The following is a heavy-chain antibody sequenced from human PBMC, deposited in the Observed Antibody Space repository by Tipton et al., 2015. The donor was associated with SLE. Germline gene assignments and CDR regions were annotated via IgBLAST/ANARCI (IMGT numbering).Heavy chain of an antibody. CDR2: IYTSGST. Sequence: LRLSCTVSGYSISSGYYWSWIRQPPGKGLEWIGYIYTSGSTNYNPSLKSRVTISVDTSKNQFSLKLSSVTAADTAVYYCAREGLDNGMDVWGQGTTVTVSS. CDR3: AREGLDNGMDV. D-gene: IGHD2-2*03. CDR1: GYSISSGYY. J-gene: IGHJ6*02. V-gene: IGHV4-61*01.